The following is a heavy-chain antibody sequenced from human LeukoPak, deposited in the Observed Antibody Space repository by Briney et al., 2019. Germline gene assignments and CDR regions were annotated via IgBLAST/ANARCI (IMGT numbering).Heavy chain of an antibody. J-gene: IGHJ6*03. CDR3: ARSSGGMYNYYYMDV. CDR2: LFYSGGT. CDR1: GGSISSTSYY. D-gene: IGHD1-26*01. V-gene: IGHV4-39*06. Sequence: RSSETLSLTCTVSGGSISSTSYYWGWVRQSPGKGLEWIGTLFYSGGTSYNPSLRSRLTISVDRPKNQFTLKLSSVTAADTAIYYCARSSGGMYNYYYMDVWGKGTTVTVSS.